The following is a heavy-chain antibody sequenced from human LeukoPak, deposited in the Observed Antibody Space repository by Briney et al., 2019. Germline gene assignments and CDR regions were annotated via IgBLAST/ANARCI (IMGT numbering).Heavy chain of an antibody. J-gene: IGHJ4*02. CDR1: GFTFDDYA. V-gene: IGHV3-9*01. Sequence: GGSLRLSCAASGFTFDDYAMHWVRQAPGKGLEWVSGISWNSGRIGYADSVKGRFTISRDNAKYSLYLQMNSLRVEDTALYYCAKADGYSSSSPFDYWGQGTLVTVSS. CDR2: ISWNSGRI. CDR3: AKADGYSSSSPFDY. D-gene: IGHD6-13*01.